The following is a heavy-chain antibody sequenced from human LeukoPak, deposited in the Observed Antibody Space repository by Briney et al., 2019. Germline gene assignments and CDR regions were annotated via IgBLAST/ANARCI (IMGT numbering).Heavy chain of an antibody. Sequence: GGSLRLSCVVSGFTVSSNYMSWVRQAPGRGLQWVSVLYSGGSTYYADSVKGRFTISRDNSKNTLYLRMNSLRAEDTAVYYCARDLTGDAYFDYWGQGTLVTVSS. J-gene: IGHJ4*02. CDR3: ARDLTGDAYFDY. D-gene: IGHD7-27*01. CDR2: LYSGGST. V-gene: IGHV3-66*01. CDR1: GFTVSSNY.